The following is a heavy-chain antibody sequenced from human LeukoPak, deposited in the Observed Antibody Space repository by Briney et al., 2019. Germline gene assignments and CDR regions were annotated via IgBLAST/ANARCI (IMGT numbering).Heavy chain of an antibody. V-gene: IGHV1-18*01. Sequence: GSSVKVSCKASGDTFTDYAISWVRQAPGQGLEWMGWISAYNGNTNYAQKLQGRVTMTTDTSTSTAYMELRSLRSDDTAVYYCARDRYYYGSGSYNYWGQGTLVTVSS. D-gene: IGHD3-10*01. J-gene: IGHJ4*02. CDR3: ARDRYYYGSGSYNY. CDR1: GDTFTDYA. CDR2: ISAYNGNT.